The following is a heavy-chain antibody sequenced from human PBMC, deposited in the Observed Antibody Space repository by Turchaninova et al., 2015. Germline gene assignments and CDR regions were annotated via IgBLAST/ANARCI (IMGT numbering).Heavy chain of an antibody. J-gene: IGHJ4*02. CDR3: GHTSFRTGFLY. V-gene: IGHV2-5*02. D-gene: IGHD1-14*01. CDR2: IYWDDDK. Sequence: QITLKESGPTLVEPTQTLTLTCTFSGFSFTTDGVGLGWIRQPPGKALQWLALIYWDDDKRYSPSLRRRLTITNDASKSQAVLTRTNMDPMDTATYYCGHTSFRTGFLYWGQGILVTVSS. CDR1: GFSFTTDGVG.